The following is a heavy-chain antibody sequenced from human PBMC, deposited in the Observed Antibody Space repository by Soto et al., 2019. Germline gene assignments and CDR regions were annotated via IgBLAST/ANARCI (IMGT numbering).Heavy chain of an antibody. CDR1: GYSFTSYW. Sequence: GESLKISCKGSGYSFTSYWIGWVRQMPGKGLEWMGIIYPGDSDTRYSPSFQGQVTISADKSISTAYLQWSSLKASDTAIYYCARLHYYDSSGPSPNFDYWGQGTLVTVSS. CDR2: IYPGDSDT. J-gene: IGHJ4*02. D-gene: IGHD3-22*01. CDR3: ARLHYYDSSGPSPNFDY. V-gene: IGHV5-51*01.